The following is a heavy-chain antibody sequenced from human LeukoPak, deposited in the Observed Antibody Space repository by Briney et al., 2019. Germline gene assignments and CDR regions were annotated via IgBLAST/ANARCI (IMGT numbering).Heavy chain of an antibody. CDR1: GFSISSYS. Sequence: PGGSLRLSCAASGFSISSYSRSCVRQAPGKGLEWVSSISSSSSYIYYADSVKGRFTISRDNAKNSLYLQMNSLRAEDTAVYYCARNYYDSSGHYFPFDNWGQGTLVTVSS. CDR2: ISSSSSYI. D-gene: IGHD3-22*01. V-gene: IGHV3-21*01. J-gene: IGHJ4*02. CDR3: ARNYYDSSGHYFPFDN.